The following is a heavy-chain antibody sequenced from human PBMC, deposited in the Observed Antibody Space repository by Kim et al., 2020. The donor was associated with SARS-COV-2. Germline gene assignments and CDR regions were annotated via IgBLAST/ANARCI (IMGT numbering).Heavy chain of an antibody. J-gene: IGHJ5*02. Sequence: SETLSLTCAVYGGSFSGYYWSWIRQPPGKGLEWIGEINHSGSTNYNPSLKSRVTISVDTSKNQFSLKLSSVTAADTAVYYCARGSGITMVRGHQKLNWFDPWGQGTLVTVSS. CDR1: GGSFSGYY. D-gene: IGHD3-10*01. CDR2: INHSGST. CDR3: ARGSGITMVRGHQKLNWFDP. V-gene: IGHV4-34*01.